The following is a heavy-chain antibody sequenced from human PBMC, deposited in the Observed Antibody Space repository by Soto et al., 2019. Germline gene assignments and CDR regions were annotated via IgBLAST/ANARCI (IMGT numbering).Heavy chain of an antibody. CDR2: ISWNSGSI. Sequence: EVQLVESGGGLVQPGRSLRLSCAASGFTFDDYAMHWVRQAPGKGLEWVSGISWNSGSIGYADSVKGRFTISRDNVKNSLYLQMNSLRAEDTALYYCAKDMRDYYYGMDVWGQGTTVTVSS. CDR1: GFTFDDYA. V-gene: IGHV3-9*01. J-gene: IGHJ6*02. CDR3: AKDMRDYYYGMDV.